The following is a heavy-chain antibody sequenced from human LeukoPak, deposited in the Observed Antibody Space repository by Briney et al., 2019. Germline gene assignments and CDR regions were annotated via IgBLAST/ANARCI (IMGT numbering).Heavy chain of an antibody. CDR3: AKRVMIGNCMDV. D-gene: IGHD2-21*01. J-gene: IGHJ6*04. CDR1: GYTFTSYY. V-gene: IGHV1-46*01. CDR2: INPSGGST. Sequence: ASVKVSCKASGYTFTSYYMHWVRQAPGQGLEWMGIINPSGGSTSYAQKFQGRVTMTRDKSTSTVYMELRSLRSDDTATYYCAKRVMIGNCMDVWGKGTSVIISS.